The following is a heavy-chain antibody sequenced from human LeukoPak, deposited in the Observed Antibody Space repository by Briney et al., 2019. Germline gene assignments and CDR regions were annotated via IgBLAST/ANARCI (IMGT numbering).Heavy chain of an antibody. Sequence: PSETLSLTCTVSGGSISSYYWSWIRQPPGKGLEWIGEINHSGSTNYNPSLKSRVTISVDTSKNQFSLKLSSVTAADTAVYYCARGTNYGSGSFIDYWGQGTLVTVSS. V-gene: IGHV4-34*01. D-gene: IGHD3-10*01. CDR3: ARGTNYGSGSFIDY. J-gene: IGHJ4*02. CDR1: GGSISSYY. CDR2: INHSGST.